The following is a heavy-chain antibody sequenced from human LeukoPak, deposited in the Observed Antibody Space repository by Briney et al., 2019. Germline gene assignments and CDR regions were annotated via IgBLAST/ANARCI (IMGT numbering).Heavy chain of an antibody. CDR3: ARDKKGTSCYDY. V-gene: IGHV4-59*01. D-gene: IGHD2-2*01. J-gene: IGHJ4*02. CDR2: IYYSGST. CDR1: GGSISSYY. Sequence: SETLSLTCTVSGGSISSYYWSWIRQSPGKGLEWIGFIYYSGSTTYNPSLESRVTISVDTSKNQFSLKLSSVTAADTAVYYCARDKKGTSCYDYWGQGTLVTVSS.